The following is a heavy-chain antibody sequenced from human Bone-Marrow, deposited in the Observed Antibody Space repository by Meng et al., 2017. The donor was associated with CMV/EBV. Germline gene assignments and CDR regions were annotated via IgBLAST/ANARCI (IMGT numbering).Heavy chain of an antibody. CDR1: GDTVSSNSAT. CDR3: ARGLRGAVDY. D-gene: IGHD3-3*01. J-gene: IGHJ4*02. CDR2: TYYRSKWYN. V-gene: IGHV6-1*01. Sequence: SQTLSLTFAISGDTVSSNSATWNWIRQSPSRGLEWLGRTYYRSKWYNDYAVSVKSRITINPDSSKNQFSLQLNSVTPDDTGVYYCARGLRGAVDYWGQGTLVTVSS.